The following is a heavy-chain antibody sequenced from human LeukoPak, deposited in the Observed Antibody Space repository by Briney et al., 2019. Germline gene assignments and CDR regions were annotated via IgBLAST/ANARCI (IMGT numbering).Heavy chain of an antibody. CDR2: INHSGST. V-gene: IGHV4-34*01. J-gene: IGHJ4*02. CDR1: GGSFSGYY. Sequence: SETLSLTCAVYGGSFSGYYWSWIRQPPGKGLEWIGEINHSGSTNYNPSLKGRVTISVDTSKNQFSLKLSSVTAADTAVYYCARVPLRGSRKKDIVVVPAAILAYDYWGQGTLVTVSS. D-gene: IGHD2-2*02. CDR3: ARVPLRGSRKKDIVVVPAAILAYDY.